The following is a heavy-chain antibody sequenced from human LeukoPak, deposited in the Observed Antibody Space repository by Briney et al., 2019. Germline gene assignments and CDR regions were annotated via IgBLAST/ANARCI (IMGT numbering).Heavy chain of an antibody. CDR2: IYYSGST. Sequence: SGTLSLTCTVSGGSISSSSYYWGWIRQPPGKGLEWIGSIYYSGSTYYNPSLKSRVTISVDTSKNQFSLKLSTVTAADTAVYYCARLDDSSGYLHWGQGTLVTVSS. J-gene: IGHJ4*02. V-gene: IGHV4-39*01. D-gene: IGHD3-22*01. CDR3: ARLDDSSGYLH. CDR1: GGSISSSSYY.